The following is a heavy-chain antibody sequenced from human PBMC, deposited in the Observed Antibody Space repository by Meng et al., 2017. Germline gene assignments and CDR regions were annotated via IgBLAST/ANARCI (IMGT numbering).Heavy chain of an antibody. V-gene: IGHV7-4-1*02. J-gene: IGHJ4*02. Sequence: QHGAVFKNRGGTVKVSGKAYGYTFTSCAMNWVRQASGQGPEWMGWINTNTGNPTYAQGYTGRFVFSLDTSVSTAYLQISSLKAEDTAVYYCARDAGITMVRGVIIGYWGQGTLVTVSS. CDR2: INTNTGNP. D-gene: IGHD3-10*01. CDR1: GYTFTSCA. CDR3: ARDAGITMVRGVIIGY.